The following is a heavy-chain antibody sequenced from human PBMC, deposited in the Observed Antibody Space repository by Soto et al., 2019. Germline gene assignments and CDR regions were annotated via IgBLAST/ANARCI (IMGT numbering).Heavy chain of an antibody. Sequence: QVQLVQSGPELKKPGSSVKVSCKASGGTFSSLTLSWVRQAPGQGPEWMGRIIPFLDITNYAQKFQGRVTISADKFTNASYMELSGLRSDVTAIYYCAGPTGGFTIWGQGTLVTVSS. CDR1: GGTFSSLT. CDR3: AGPTGGFTI. V-gene: IGHV1-69*02. D-gene: IGHD5-12*01. J-gene: IGHJ4*02. CDR2: IIPFLDIT.